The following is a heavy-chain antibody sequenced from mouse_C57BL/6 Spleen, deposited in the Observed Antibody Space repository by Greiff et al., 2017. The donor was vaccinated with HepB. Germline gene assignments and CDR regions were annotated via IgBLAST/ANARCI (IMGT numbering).Heavy chain of an antibody. CDR3: ARRYYDYAMDY. D-gene: IGHD1-1*02. CDR1: GYTFTSYW. CDR2: IYPSDSET. J-gene: IGHJ4*01. Sequence: VKLQQPGAELVRPGSSVKLSCKASGYTFTSYWMDWVKQRPGQGLEWIGNIYPSDSETHYNQKFKDKATLTVDKSSSTAYMQLSSLTSEDSAVYYCARRYYDYAMDYWGQGTSVTVSS. V-gene: IGHV1-61*01.